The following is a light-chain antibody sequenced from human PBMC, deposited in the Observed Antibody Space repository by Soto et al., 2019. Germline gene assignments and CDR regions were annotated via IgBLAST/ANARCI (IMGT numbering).Light chain of an antibody. V-gene: IGLV2-14*01. CDR3: SSRTTSNPYV. CDR1: SSDIGAYNS. J-gene: IGLJ1*01. Sequence: QSALTQPASVSGSPGQSITISCTGTSSDIGAYNSVSWYQQHPGKAPKLMTYEVSNRPSGVSNRFAAPKTGNTASLTISGLQGEDEADYYCSSRTTSNPYVFGTGTKFTVL. CDR2: EVS.